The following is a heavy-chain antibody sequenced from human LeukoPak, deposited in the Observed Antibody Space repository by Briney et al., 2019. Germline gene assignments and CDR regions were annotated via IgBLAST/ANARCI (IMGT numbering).Heavy chain of an antibody. CDR2: LYSGGDT. CDR1: GFTVSRNY. CDR3: ARDGYDWHY. Sequence: PGGSLRLSCAASGFTVSRNYMSCVRQAPGKGLEWVSVLYSGGDTYYADSVKGRFTISRDNSKNTLYLQMNSLRVEDTSVYYCARDGYDWHYWGQGTLVTVSS. J-gene: IGHJ4*02. D-gene: IGHD1-1*01. V-gene: IGHV3-66*01.